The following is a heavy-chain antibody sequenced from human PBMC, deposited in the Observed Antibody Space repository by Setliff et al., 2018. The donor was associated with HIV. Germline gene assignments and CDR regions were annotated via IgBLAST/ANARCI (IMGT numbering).Heavy chain of an antibody. J-gene: IGHJ4*02. CDR1: GYIFTHYY. Sequence: ASVKVSCKTSGYIFTHYYTHWVRQAPGQGLEWMGRISPNYGGTHYPQKFQGRVTLTSDPSISTAYMELRGLTSDDTAVYYCARGQGPVDYWGQGTLVTVSS. CDR3: ARGQGPVDY. CDR2: ISPNYGGT. V-gene: IGHV1-2*06.